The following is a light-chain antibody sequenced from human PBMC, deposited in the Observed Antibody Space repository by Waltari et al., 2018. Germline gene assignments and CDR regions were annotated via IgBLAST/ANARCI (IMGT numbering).Light chain of an antibody. Sequence: QSVLTQPPSVSAAPGQKVTISCSGSTSNIGDNYVSWFQQLPGTAPRLLIYDNKSRPSGIPDRFSGSKSGTSATLGITGLQTGDEADYYCGTWDNSLSAWVFGGGTKLTVL. CDR3: GTWDNSLSAWV. J-gene: IGLJ3*02. CDR1: TSNIGDNY. V-gene: IGLV1-51*01. CDR2: DNK.